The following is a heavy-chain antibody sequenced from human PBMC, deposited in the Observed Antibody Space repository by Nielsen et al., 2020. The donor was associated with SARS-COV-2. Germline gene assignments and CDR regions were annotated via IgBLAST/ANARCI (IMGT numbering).Heavy chain of an antibody. CDR3: VRVSGSGSYYN. J-gene: IGHJ4*02. D-gene: IGHD3-10*01. Sequence: GGSLRLSCAASGFNFDIFAMTWVRQAPGKGLEWVSAISDTGGYTYYADSVKGRFTVSRDNSKNTLFLEMNSLRAEDTAVYFCVRVSGSGSYYNWGQGALVTVSS. CDR1: GFNFDIFA. CDR2: ISDTGGYT. V-gene: IGHV3-23*01.